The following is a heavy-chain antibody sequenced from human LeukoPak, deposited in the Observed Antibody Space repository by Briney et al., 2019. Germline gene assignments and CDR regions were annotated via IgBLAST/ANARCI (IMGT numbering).Heavy chain of an antibody. CDR1: GFTFSNYA. CDR3: ARGASTAAKYGMDV. D-gene: IGHD2-21*02. V-gene: IGHV3-30*04. Sequence: GGSLRLSCAASGFTFSNYAIHCVRQAPGKGLEWVAVIAYDGSSTVYADSVKGRFTISRDNSKNTLYLQMNSLRTEDTAVYYCARGASTAAKYGMDVWGRGIAVTVSS. J-gene: IGHJ6*02. CDR2: IAYDGSST.